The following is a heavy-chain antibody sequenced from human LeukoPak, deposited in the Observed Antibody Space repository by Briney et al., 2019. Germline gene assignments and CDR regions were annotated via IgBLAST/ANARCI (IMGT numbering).Heavy chain of an antibody. Sequence: SQTLSLTCTVSGGSISSGSYYWSWIRQPAGKGLEWIGRIYTSGSTNYNPSLKSRVTISVDTSKNQCSLKLSSVAAADTAVYDCARDFAFWGQGTLVTVSS. CDR3: ARDFAF. V-gene: IGHV4-61*02. J-gene: IGHJ4*02. CDR2: IYTSGST. CDR1: GGSISSGSYY.